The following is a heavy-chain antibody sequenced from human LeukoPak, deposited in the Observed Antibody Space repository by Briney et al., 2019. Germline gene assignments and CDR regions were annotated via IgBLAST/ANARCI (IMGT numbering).Heavy chain of an antibody. J-gene: IGHJ4*02. V-gene: IGHV4-61*02. CDR1: GGSISSGSYY. CDR2: IYTSGTT. CDR3: ARGPYYYDSSGCFDY. Sequence: SETLSLTCTVSGGSISSGSYYWTWIRQPVGKGLEWIGRIYTSGTTNYNPSLQSRVTISVDTSKNQFSLKLSSVTAADTAVYYCARGPYYYDSSGCFDYWGQGTLVTASS. D-gene: IGHD3-22*01.